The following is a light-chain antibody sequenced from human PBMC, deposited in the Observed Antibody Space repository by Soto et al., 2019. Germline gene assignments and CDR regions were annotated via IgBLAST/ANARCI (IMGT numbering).Light chain of an antibody. CDR2: AAS. J-gene: IGKJ1*01. Sequence: DIQITQSPASRSASVGEGVTITFLASQSIGNHLNWYRQKPGKPPDLLIYAASSLHCGVPSRFSGSGSGTVFTLTISSLQPDDFATYYCQNYNSYSEEFGQGTKVDIK. CDR1: QSIGNH. CDR3: QNYNSYSEE. V-gene: IGKV1-39*01.